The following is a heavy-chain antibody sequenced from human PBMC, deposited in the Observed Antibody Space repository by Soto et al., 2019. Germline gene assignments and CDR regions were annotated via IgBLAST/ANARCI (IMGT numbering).Heavy chain of an antibody. CDR3: ARPPLGVVVVPAAIPFGYYYYGMAF. J-gene: IGHJ6*02. D-gene: IGHD2-2*01. CDR2: IDPSDSYT. V-gene: IGHV5-10-1*01. Sequence: PGESLKISCKGSGYSFTSYWIGWVRQMPGKGLEWMGRIDPSDSYTNYSPSFQGHVTISADKSISTAYLQWSSLKASDTAMYYCARPPLGVVVVPAAIPFGYYYYGMAFWGQGTTVPVSS. CDR1: GYSFTSYW.